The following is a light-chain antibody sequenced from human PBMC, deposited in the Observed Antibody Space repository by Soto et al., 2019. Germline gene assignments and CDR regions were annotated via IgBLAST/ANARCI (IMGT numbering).Light chain of an antibody. CDR2: DVS. J-gene: IGLJ1*01. Sequence: QSALTQPASVSGSPGQSITISCTGTSRDIGGYNYVSWYQLHPGKAPKLMIYDVSNRPSGVSNRFSGSKSGNTASLTISGLQAEDEADYFCSAYTISSTYVFGTGTKVTVL. CDR3: SAYTISSTYV. CDR1: SRDIGGYNY. V-gene: IGLV2-14*03.